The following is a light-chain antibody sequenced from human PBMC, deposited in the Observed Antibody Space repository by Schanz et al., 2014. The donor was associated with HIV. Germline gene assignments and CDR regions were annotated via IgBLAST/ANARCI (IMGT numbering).Light chain of an antibody. CDR1: QSISSW. Sequence: DIQMTQSPSTLSASVGDRVTITCRASQSISSWLAWYQQKPGKAPNLLIYAAFTLQSGVPSRFSGSGSGTDFTLTISSLQPDDFATYYCQQYDSYPYTFGQGTKLEIK. V-gene: IGKV1-5*01. CDR3: QQYDSYPYT. CDR2: AAF. J-gene: IGKJ2*01.